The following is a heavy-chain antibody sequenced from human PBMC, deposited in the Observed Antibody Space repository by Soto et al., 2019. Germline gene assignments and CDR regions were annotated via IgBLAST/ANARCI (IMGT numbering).Heavy chain of an antibody. CDR3: AREACSSTTCYVGWFDP. D-gene: IGHD2-2*01. J-gene: IGHJ5*02. CDR2: LYYRGST. Sequence: QVQLQESGPGLVKPSETLSLTCTVSGGSISSYYWSWIRQPPGRGLAWIGYLYYRGSTNYIPSLRSRVTRSVDTSKNQFSLKLSSVTAADTAVYYCAREACSSTTCYVGWFDPWGQGPLVTVSS. CDR1: GGSISSYY. V-gene: IGHV4-59*01.